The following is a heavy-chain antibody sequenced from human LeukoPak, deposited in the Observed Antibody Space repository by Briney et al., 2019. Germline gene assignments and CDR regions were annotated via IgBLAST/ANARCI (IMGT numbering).Heavy chain of an antibody. CDR3: ARGGAPDIAEAGNWCAP. CDR1: GFTFSSYS. D-gene: IGHD6-13*01. J-gene: IGHJ5*02. CDR2: ISSSGSTI. V-gene: IGHV3-48*04. Sequence: GGSLRLSCAASGFTFSSYSMNWVRQAPGKGLEWVSYISSSGSTIYYADSVKGRFTISRDNAKNSLYLQMNSLRAEDTAVYYCARGGAPDIAEAGNWCAPWGQGTRVIVTS.